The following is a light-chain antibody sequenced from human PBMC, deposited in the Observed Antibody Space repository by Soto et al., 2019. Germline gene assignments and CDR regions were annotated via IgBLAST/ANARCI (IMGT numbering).Light chain of an antibody. Sequence: SYDLTQPPSVSVAPGQTARVTCGGNNIGSKTVHWYQQRPGQAPVLVVYDDSDRPSGIPERFSGSNSGNTATLTISRVEAGDEADYYCQLWDSTSDHLLFGGGTKVTVL. J-gene: IGLJ2*01. CDR3: QLWDSTSDHLL. CDR2: DDS. CDR1: NIGSKT. V-gene: IGLV3-21*02.